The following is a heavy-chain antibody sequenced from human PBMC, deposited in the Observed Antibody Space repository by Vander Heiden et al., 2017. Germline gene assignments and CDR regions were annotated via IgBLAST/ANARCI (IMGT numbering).Heavy chain of an antibody. CDR1: GYTFTSYA. CDR3: ARDYDFLSGYYGWFDP. V-gene: IGHV1-3*01. Sequence: QVQLVQSGAEVKKPGASVKVSCKASGYTFTSYAMHWVRQAPGQRLEWMGWINAGNGNTKYSQKFQGRVTITRDTSASTAYMELSSLRSEDTAVYYCARDYDFLSGYYGWFDPWGEGTLVTVSS. D-gene: IGHD3-3*01. CDR2: INAGNGNT. J-gene: IGHJ5*02.